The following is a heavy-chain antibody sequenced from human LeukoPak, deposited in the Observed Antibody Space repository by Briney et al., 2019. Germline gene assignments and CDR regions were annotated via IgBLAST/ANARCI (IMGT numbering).Heavy chain of an antibody. CDR1: GFTFSTYW. CDR2: IKGDGSEK. J-gene: IGHJ4*02. CDR3: GRAMDY. V-gene: IGHV3-7*01. Sequence: GGSLRLSCAASGFTFSTYWMSWVRQAPGKGLEWVANIKGDGSEKNYVGSVKGRLTISRDNSKDTLDLQMNSLRAEDTAVYYCGRAMDYWGQGTLVTVSS.